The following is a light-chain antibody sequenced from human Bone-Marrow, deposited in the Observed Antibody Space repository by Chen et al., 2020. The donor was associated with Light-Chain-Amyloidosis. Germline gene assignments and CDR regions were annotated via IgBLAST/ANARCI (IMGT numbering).Light chain of an antibody. V-gene: IGLV6-57*01. CDR2: EDD. CDR3: QSYQGSSQGV. CDR1: SCSIATNY. Sequence: NFMLTQPHSVSESPGKTVIISCTRSSCSIATNYVQWYQHRPGSSPTPVIYEDDQRPSGVPDRYSGSIDKSSNSASLTISGLKTEDEADYYCQSYQGSSQGVFGGGTKLTVL. J-gene: IGLJ3*02.